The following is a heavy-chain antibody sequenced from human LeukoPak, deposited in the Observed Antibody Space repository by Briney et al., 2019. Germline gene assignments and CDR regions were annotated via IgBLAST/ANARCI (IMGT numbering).Heavy chain of an antibody. J-gene: IGHJ4*02. Sequence: ASVKVSCKASGYTLTSYGISWVRQAPGQGLEWMGFINPSGGSTSYAQKFQGRVTMTRDTSTSTVYMELSSLRSEDTAMYYCTRNADSGLDYWGQGTLVTVSS. CDR2: INPSGGST. CDR1: GYTLTSYG. D-gene: IGHD3-10*01. CDR3: TRNADSGLDY. V-gene: IGHV1-46*03.